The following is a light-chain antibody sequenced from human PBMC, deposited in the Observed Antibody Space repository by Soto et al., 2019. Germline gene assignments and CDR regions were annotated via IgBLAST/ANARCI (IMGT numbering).Light chain of an antibody. V-gene: IGKV3-15*01. CDR1: QSVSSD. Sequence: EIVMTQSPATLSVSPGERATLSCRASQSVSSDLAWYQQKPGQAPRLLIYGASTRATGIPARFSGSRSGTEFTLTISSLQDEDVAVYYCQQYNHSPHTFGQGTKLEIK. CDR2: GAS. J-gene: IGKJ2*01. CDR3: QQYNHSPHT.